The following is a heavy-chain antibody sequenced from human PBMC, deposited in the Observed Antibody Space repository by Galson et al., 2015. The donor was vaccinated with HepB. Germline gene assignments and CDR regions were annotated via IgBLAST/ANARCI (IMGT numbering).Heavy chain of an antibody. CDR1: GFTFSSYS. J-gene: IGHJ2*01. V-gene: IGHV3-21*01. CDR3: ARDLSQEWGGSWGWYFDL. CDR2: ISSSSSYI. Sequence: SLRLSCAASGFTFSSYSMNWVRQAPGKGLEWVSSISSSSSYIYYADSVKGRFTISRDNAKNSLYLQMNSLRAEDTAVYYCARDLSQEWGGSWGWYFDLWGRGTLVTVSS. D-gene: IGHD2-15*01.